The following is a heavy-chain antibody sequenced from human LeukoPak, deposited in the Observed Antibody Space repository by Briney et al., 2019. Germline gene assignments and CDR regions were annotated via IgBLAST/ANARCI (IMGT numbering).Heavy chain of an antibody. CDR1: GDSLSSNSAA. J-gene: IGHJ4*02. Sequence: SQTLSLTCAISGDSLSSNSAAWHWIRQSPSRGLEWLGRTYYRSDWYHDYAVAVKSRISIYPDTSKNQFSLHQNSVTPEDTAVYYCVTRYYDSWGQGTLVIVSS. V-gene: IGHV6-1*01. CDR3: VTRYYDS. CDR2: TYYRSDWYH.